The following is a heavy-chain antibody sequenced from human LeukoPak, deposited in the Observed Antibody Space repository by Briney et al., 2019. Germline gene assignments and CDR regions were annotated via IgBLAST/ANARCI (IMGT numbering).Heavy chain of an antibody. Sequence: GGSLRLSCVASGHPFSSYSMNWIRQAPGKGLEWVSYISVSGGVRSYADSVKGRFTISRDDARNSLYLQMNSLKDEDTAVYYCARDRGYFYDQLDYWGQGTLVTVSS. CDR3: ARDRGYFYDQLDY. D-gene: IGHD2/OR15-2a*01. J-gene: IGHJ4*02. CDR1: GHPFSSYS. V-gene: IGHV3-48*02. CDR2: ISVSGGVR.